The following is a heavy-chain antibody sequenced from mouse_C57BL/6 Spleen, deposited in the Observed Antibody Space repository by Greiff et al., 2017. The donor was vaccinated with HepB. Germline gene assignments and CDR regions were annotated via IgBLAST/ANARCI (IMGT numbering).Heavy chain of an antibody. D-gene: IGHD1-1*01. V-gene: IGHV3-6*01. Sequence: DVKLVESGPGLVKPSQSLSLTCSVTGYSITSGYYWNWIRQFPGNKLEWMGYISYDGSNNYNPSLKNRISITRDTSKNQFFLKLNSVTTEDTATYYCARSRRGAMDYWGQGTSVTVSS. J-gene: IGHJ4*01. CDR1: GYSITSGYY. CDR3: ARSRRGAMDY. CDR2: ISYDGSN.